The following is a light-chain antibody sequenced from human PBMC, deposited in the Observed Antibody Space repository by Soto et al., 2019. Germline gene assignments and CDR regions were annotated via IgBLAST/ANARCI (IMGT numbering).Light chain of an antibody. CDR1: QSVSSN. CDR2: GAS. J-gene: IGKJ4*01. V-gene: IGKV3-15*01. CDR3: QQYNNWPPLT. Sequence: EIVMTQSPATLSVSPGERATFSCRASQSVSSNLAWYQQKPGQAPRLLIYGASTRATGIPARFSGSGSGTDFTLTLSSLQSEDFAVYYCQQYNNWPPLTFGGGPQVELK.